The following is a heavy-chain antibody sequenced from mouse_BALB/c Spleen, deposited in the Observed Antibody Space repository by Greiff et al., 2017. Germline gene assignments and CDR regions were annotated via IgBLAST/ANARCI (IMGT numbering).Heavy chain of an antibody. D-gene: IGHD1-1*01. Sequence: EVKVVESGGGLVQPGGSRKLSCAASGFTFSSFGMHWVRQAPEKGLEWVAYISSGSSTIYYADTVKGRFTISRDNPKNTLFLQMTSLRSEDTAMYYCARDYYGSSGYFDYWGQGTTLTVSS. CDR3: ARDYYGSSGYFDY. CDR2: ISSGSSTI. V-gene: IGHV5-17*02. CDR1: GFTFSSFG. J-gene: IGHJ2*01.